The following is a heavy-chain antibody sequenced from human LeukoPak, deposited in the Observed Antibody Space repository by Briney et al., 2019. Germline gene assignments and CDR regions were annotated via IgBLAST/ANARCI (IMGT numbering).Heavy chain of an antibody. CDR1: GGSFRSYY. Sequence: PSETLGLTWVVSGGSFRSYYWNWIRQPPGKGLEWIGDIYYSGSTNYNPSHKSRVTISVDMSKNQFSQKLTSVTAADTAVYYCARDYAGSSSWNWFDPWGQGALVTVSS. CDR2: IYYSGST. D-gene: IGHD6-13*01. J-gene: IGHJ5*01. V-gene: IGHV4-59*01. CDR3: ARDYAGSSSWNWFDP.